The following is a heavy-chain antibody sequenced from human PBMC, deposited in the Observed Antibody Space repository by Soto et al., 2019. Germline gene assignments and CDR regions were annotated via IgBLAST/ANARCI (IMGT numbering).Heavy chain of an antibody. V-gene: IGHV4-30-4*01. CDR3: ATMGTPATGLYFFDY. CDR1: GGSISIGNYY. Sequence: PSETLSLTCTVSGGSISIGNYYWGWIRQPPGKGLEWIGFISYSGSTYYSTSLKSRVTISVDTSKSQFSLNLSFVTAADTSVYYCATMGTPATGLYFFDYRGQGTQVTVSS. CDR2: ISYSGST. D-gene: IGHD2-15*01. J-gene: IGHJ4*02.